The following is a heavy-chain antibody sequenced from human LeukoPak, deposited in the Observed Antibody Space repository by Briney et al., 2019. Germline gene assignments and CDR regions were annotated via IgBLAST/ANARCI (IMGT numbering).Heavy chain of an antibody. CDR1: GYTFTSHD. Sequence: ASVKVSCKASGYTFTSHDISWVRQATGQGLEWMGWMNPNSGTTGFAQRFQGRVTMTRNTSISTAYMELSSLRSEDTAVYFCAKTYGDYSTPFDYWGQGTLVTVSS. CDR2: MNPNSGTT. D-gene: IGHD4-17*01. V-gene: IGHV1-8*01. CDR3: AKTYGDYSTPFDY. J-gene: IGHJ4*02.